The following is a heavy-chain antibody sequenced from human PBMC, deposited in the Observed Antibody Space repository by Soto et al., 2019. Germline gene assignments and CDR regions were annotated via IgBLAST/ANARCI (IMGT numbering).Heavy chain of an antibody. CDR3: AKEPKSRSSWYPLAYYGMDV. CDR1: GFTFDDYA. V-gene: IGHV3-9*01. D-gene: IGHD6-13*01. CDR2: ISWNSGSI. J-gene: IGHJ6*02. Sequence: EVQLVESGGGLVQPGRSLRLSCAASGFTFDDYAMHWVRQAPGKGLEWVSGISWNSGSIGYADSVKGRFTISRDNAKNSLYLQMNSLRAEDTALYYCAKEPKSRSSWYPLAYYGMDVWGQGTTVTVSS.